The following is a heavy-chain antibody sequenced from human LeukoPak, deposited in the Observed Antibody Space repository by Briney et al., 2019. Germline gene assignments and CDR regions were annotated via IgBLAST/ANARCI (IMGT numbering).Heavy chain of an antibody. CDR1: VYTFTSYG. V-gene: IGHV1-18*01. CDR3: AREQQLALDAFDI. Sequence: ASVKVSCKASVYTFTSYGISWVRQAPGQGRDGMGWISAYNGNTNYAQKLQGRVTMTTDTSTSTAYMELRSLRPDDTAVYYCAREQQLALDAFDIWGQGTMVTVSS. J-gene: IGHJ3*02. D-gene: IGHD6-13*01. CDR2: ISAYNGNT.